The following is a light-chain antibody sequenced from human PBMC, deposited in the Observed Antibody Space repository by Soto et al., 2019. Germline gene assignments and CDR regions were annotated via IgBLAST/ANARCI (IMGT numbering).Light chain of an antibody. Sequence: ETVMTQSPATLSVSPGERATLSCRASQRVSTNLAWYQQKPGQSPRLLIYRASTRATDIPARFSGSESGTEFPLTISSLQSEDFAVYYCHQYNNWPPSFGGGTKVEIK. J-gene: IGKJ4*01. CDR3: HQYNNWPPS. CDR1: QRVSTN. V-gene: IGKV3-15*01. CDR2: RAS.